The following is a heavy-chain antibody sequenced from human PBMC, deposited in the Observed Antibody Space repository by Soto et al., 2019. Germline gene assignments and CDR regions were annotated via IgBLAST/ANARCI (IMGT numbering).Heavy chain of an antibody. CDR3: ARLGRQQLVRRNWFDL. CDR1: GGSFRSYY. D-gene: IGHD6-13*01. V-gene: IGHV4-34*01. Sequence: QVQLQQWGAGLLKPSETLSLTCAVYGGSFRSYYWSWIRQPPGKGLEWIGEITHSGSTNYNPSLKSRVTLSVDTSKNQFSLKLSSVTAADTAVDYCARLGRQQLVRRNWFDLWGQGTLVTVSS. CDR2: ITHSGST. J-gene: IGHJ5*02.